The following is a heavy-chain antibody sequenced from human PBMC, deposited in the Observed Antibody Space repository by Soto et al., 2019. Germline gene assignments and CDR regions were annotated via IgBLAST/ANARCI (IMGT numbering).Heavy chain of an antibody. CDR3: ARHIVSNYYYYYGMDV. J-gene: IGHJ6*02. CDR2: IYPGDSDT. V-gene: IGHV5-51*01. Sequence: GESLKICCKGSGYSFSSHWIGWVRQMPGKGLEWMGIIYPGDSDTRYSPSFQGQVTISADKSISTAYLQWSSLKASDTAMYYCARHIVSNYYYYYGMDVWGQGTTVTVSS. CDR1: GYSFSSHW. D-gene: IGHD1-26*01.